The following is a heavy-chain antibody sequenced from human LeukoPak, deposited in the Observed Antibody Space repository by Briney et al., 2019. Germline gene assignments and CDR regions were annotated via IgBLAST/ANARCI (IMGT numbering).Heavy chain of an antibody. D-gene: IGHD2-15*01. V-gene: IGHV3-7*04. J-gene: IGHJ4*02. CDR2: IKQDGSER. CDR3: ARGPSGGNGFSY. Sequence: GGSLRLSCAASGFTFSSYWMSWVRQAPGKGLEWVANIKQDGSERYYVDSVKGRFTISRDNAKNSLYLQMNNLRAVDTAVYYCARGPSGGNGFSYWGLGTLVTVPS. CDR1: GFTFSSYW.